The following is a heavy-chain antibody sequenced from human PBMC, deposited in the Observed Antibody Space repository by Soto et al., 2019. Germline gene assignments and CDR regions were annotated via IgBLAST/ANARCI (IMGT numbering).Heavy chain of an antibody. CDR1: GFTFSSYG. CDR2: ISYDGSNK. V-gene: IGHV3-30*18. J-gene: IGHJ4*02. Sequence: GGSLRLSCAASGFTFSSYGMHWVRQAPGKGLEWVAVISYDGSNKYYADSVKGRFTISRDNSKNTLYLQMNSLRAEDTAVYYCAKVRYSGGWYAGLFDYWGQGTLVTVSS. D-gene: IGHD6-19*01. CDR3: AKVRYSGGWYAGLFDY.